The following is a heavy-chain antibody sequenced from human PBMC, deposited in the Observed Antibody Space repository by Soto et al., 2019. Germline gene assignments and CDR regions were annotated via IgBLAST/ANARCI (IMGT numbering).Heavy chain of an antibody. CDR3: ARPRYYYDSSGYRADAFDI. CDR2: IYYSGST. V-gene: IGHV4-39*01. J-gene: IGHJ3*02. CDR1: CGSLSSSSYF. D-gene: IGHD3-22*01. Sequence: SGTPVPTCPLSCGSLSSSSYFLGWVRQPPREGVEWIGSIYYSGSTYYNPSLKSRVTISVDTSKNQFSLKLSSVTAADTAVYYCARPRYYYDSSGYRADAFDIWDQGTMVTVSS.